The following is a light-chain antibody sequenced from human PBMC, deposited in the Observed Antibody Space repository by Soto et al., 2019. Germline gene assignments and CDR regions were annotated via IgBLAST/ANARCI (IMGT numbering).Light chain of an antibody. CDR1: KDIRKY. J-gene: IGKJ3*01. CDR3: QHYDDLPPFT. CDR2: GAS. V-gene: IGKV1-33*01. Sequence: IQMTQSPSSLSASVGDRVTITCQASKDIRKYLSWYQQKPGRAPKLLIYGASNFETGVPSRIMGREDGTDSTFNISILQTEDIATYYCQHYDDLPPFTFGRGNKVAIK.